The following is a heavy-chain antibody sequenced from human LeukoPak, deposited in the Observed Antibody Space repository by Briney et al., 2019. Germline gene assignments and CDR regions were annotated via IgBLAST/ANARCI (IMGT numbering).Heavy chain of an antibody. D-gene: IGHD1-1*01. CDR3: ARVGLELERRAFDI. V-gene: IGHV3-66*01. J-gene: IGHJ3*02. CDR2: IYSGGST. Sequence: PGGSLRLSCAASGFTVSSSYMSWVRQAPGKGLEWVSVIYSGGSTYYVDSVKGRFTISRDNSQNTLYLQMNSLRAEDTAVYYCARVGLELERRAFDIWGQGTMVTVSS. CDR1: GFTVSSSY.